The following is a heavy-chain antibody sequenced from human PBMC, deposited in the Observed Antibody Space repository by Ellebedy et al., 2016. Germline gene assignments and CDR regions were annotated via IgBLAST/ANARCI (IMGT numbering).Heavy chain of an antibody. D-gene: IGHD6-19*01. CDR2: IFTYNSGTT. V-gene: IGHV4-61*08. CDR1: GASFSTGDYY. CDR3: AGRRPFNSGWYIDN. Sequence: SETLSLTCTVSGASFSTGDYYWSWIRQPPGKGLEYIGYIFTYNSGTTSYNPSLNSRVTISVDTSKNQFSLKLGSVTAADTAVYYCAGRRPFNSGWYIDNWGQGTLVAVSS. J-gene: IGHJ4*02.